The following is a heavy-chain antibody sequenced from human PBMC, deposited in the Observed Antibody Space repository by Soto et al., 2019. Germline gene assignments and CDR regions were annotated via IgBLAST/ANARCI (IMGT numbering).Heavy chain of an antibody. CDR3: ARGLEDYYDSSGPFDY. CDR2: IIPIFGTA. CDR1: GGTFSSYA. Sequence: SVKVSCKASGGTFSSYAISWVRQAPGQGLEWMGGIIPIFGTANYAQKFQGRVTITADESTSTAYMELSSLRSEDTAVYYCARGLEDYYDSSGPFDYWGQGTLVTVSS. V-gene: IGHV1-69*13. D-gene: IGHD3-22*01. J-gene: IGHJ4*02.